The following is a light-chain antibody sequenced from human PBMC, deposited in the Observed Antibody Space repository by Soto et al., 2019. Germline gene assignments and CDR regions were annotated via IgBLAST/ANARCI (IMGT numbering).Light chain of an antibody. Sequence: EIVMTQSPVTLSVSPGESATLSCRASQTVNSNLAWYQQKPGQSPRLLIYGASTRATGVPARFSGSGSGTDFTLTISSLQPEDFAVYYCQQYDNWPPCTFGQGTKVEIK. CDR2: GAS. V-gene: IGKV3-15*01. CDR3: QQYDNWPPCT. J-gene: IGKJ1*01. CDR1: QTVNSN.